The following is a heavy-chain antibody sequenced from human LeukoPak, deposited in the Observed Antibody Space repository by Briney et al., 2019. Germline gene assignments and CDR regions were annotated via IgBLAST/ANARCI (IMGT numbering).Heavy chain of an antibody. Sequence: ASVKVSCKASGYTFTSYGISWVRQAPGQGLEWMGWISAYNGNTNYAQKLQGRVTMTTDTSTSTAYMELRSLRSDDTAVYYCARAEEHYDILTGSLTKYYFDYWGQGTLVTVSS. CDR3: ARAEEHYDILTGSLTKYYFDY. CDR2: ISAYNGNT. J-gene: IGHJ4*02. CDR1: GYTFTSYG. V-gene: IGHV1-18*01. D-gene: IGHD3-9*01.